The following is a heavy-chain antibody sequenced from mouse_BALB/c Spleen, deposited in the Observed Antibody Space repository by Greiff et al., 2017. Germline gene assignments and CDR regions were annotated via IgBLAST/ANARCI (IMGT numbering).Heavy chain of an antibody. CDR2: IWGGGST. CDR1: GFSLTDYG. D-gene: IGHD2-1*01. CDR3: AKHGNYGNTWFAY. V-gene: IGHV2-6-5*01. J-gene: IGHJ3*01. Sequence: VQGVESGPGLVAPSQSLSITCTVSGFSLTDYGVSWIRQPPGKGLEWLGVIWGGGSTYYNSALKSRLSISKDNSKSQVFLKMNSLQTDDTAMYYCAKHGNYGNTWFAYWGQGTLVTVSA.